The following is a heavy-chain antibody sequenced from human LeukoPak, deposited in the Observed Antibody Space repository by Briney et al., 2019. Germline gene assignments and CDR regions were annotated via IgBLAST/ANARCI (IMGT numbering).Heavy chain of an antibody. Sequence: SETLSLTCTVSGGSISSSSYYWGWIRQPPGKGLEWIGSIYYSGSTYYNPSLKSRVTISVDTSKNQFSLKLSSVTAADTAVYYCARAFLVGYSPEEYFFDYWGQGNLVTVSS. CDR1: GGSISSSSYY. V-gene: IGHV4-39*01. D-gene: IGHD2-15*01. CDR2: IYYSGST. CDR3: ARAFLVGYSPEEYFFDY. J-gene: IGHJ4*02.